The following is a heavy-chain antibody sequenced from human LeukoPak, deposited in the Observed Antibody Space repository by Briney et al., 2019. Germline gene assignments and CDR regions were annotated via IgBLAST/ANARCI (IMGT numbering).Heavy chain of an antibody. D-gene: IGHD2-2*02. CDR2: ISGSGGST. J-gene: IGHJ4*02. CDR3: AKWDCSTTSCYSGPDY. CDR1: GFTFSSYA. V-gene: IGHV3-23*01. Sequence: GGSLRLSCAASGFTFSSYAMSWVRHARGKGLEWVSAISGSGGSTYYADSVKGRFTISRDNSKNTLYLQMNSLRAEDTAVYYCAKWDCSTTSCYSGPDYWGQGTLVTVSS.